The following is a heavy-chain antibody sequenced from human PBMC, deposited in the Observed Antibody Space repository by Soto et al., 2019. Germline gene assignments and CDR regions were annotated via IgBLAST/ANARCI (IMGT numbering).Heavy chain of an antibody. CDR1: GGSFSGYY. Sequence: QVQLQQWGAGLLKPSETLSLTCAVYGGSFSGYYWSWIRQPPGKGLEWIGEINHSGSTNYNPSLKSRVTISVDTSKNQFSLKLNSVTAADTAVYYCARRRYFDYWGQGTLVTVFS. J-gene: IGHJ4*02. V-gene: IGHV4-34*01. CDR3: ARRRYFDY. CDR2: INHSGST.